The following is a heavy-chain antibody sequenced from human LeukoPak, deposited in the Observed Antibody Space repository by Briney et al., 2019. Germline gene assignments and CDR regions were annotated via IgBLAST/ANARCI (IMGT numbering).Heavy chain of an antibody. V-gene: IGHV3-23*01. CDR2: ISGGDGST. J-gene: IGHJ4*02. CDR3: RAVAGLLDY. CDR1: GFTFSSYG. D-gene: IGHD6-19*01. Sequence: GGSLRLSCAASGFTFSSYGMNWVRQAPGKGLEWVSAISGGDGSTYYADSVKGRFTISRDDSKNTAYLQMNSLKTEDTAVYYCRAVAGLLDYWGQGTLVTVSS.